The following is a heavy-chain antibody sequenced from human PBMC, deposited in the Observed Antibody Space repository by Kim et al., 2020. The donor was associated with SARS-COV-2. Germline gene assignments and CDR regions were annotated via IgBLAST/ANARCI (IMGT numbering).Heavy chain of an antibody. J-gene: IGHJ4*02. V-gene: IGHV3-13*01. CDR1: GFTFSSYD. CDR2: IGTAGDT. D-gene: IGHD5-18*01. CDR3: ARADVDTGYFDY. Sequence: GGSLRLSCAASGFTFSSYDMHWVRQATGKGLEWVSAIGTAGDTYYPGSVKGRFTISRENAKNSLYLQMNSPRAGDTAVYYCARADVDTGYFDYWGQGTLVTVSS.